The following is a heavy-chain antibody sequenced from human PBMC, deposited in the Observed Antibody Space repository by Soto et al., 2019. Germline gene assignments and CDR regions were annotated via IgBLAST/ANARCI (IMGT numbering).Heavy chain of an antibody. J-gene: IGHJ6*02. V-gene: IGHV1-18*01. Sequence: ASVKVSCKASGYTFTNYGITWVRQAPGQGLEWMGWISAYNGETNFAQKLQGRVTMTTDASTSTAYMELRSLRSDDTAVYYCARVLGSPGMVIYHYYSLDVWGQGTTVTVSS. CDR1: GYTFTNYG. CDR3: ARVLGSPGMVIYHYYSLDV. D-gene: IGHD5-18*01. CDR2: ISAYNGET.